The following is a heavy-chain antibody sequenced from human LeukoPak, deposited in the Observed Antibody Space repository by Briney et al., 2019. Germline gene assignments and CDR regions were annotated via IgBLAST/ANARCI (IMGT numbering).Heavy chain of an antibody. J-gene: IGHJ4*02. D-gene: IGHD2-2*02. CDR1: GFTFNSYV. Sequence: GGSLRLSCEVSGFTFNSYVMSWVRRAPGKGLEWVSSFNGRGGYTFYADSVKGRFTLSSDNSKNTLHLQMISLRPEDTAVYYCAKGDQPLLYGGAFDSWGQGTLVTVSS. CDR2: FNGRGGYT. V-gene: IGHV3-23*01. CDR3: AKGDQPLLYGGAFDS.